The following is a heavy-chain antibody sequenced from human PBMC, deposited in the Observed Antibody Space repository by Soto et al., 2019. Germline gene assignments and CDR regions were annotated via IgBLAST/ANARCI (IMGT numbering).Heavy chain of an antibody. Sequence: QVQLVQSGAEVKKPGASVKVSCKASGYTFTSYYMHWVRQAPGQGLEWMGIINPSGGSTSYAQKFQGRVTMTRDTSASTVYMELSSLRSEDTAVYYCAREGRFGKGAATPLISFDYWGQGTLVTVSS. V-gene: IGHV1-46*03. CDR3: AREGRFGKGAATPLISFDY. CDR1: GYTFTSYY. D-gene: IGHD2-15*01. J-gene: IGHJ4*02. CDR2: INPSGGST.